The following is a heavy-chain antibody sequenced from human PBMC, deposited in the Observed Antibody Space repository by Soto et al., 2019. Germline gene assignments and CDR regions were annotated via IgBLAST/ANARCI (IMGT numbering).Heavy chain of an antibody. Sequence: ASVKVSCKVSGYTFTELSMHWVRQAPGKGLEWMGGFDPETGERIYTQKFQGRVTMTEDTSTETAYMELSSLRSEDTAVYYCATVPYGDYSPAYWGQGTLVTVSS. V-gene: IGHV1-24*01. CDR1: GYTFTELS. J-gene: IGHJ4*02. CDR3: ATVPYGDYSPAY. D-gene: IGHD4-17*01. CDR2: FDPETGER.